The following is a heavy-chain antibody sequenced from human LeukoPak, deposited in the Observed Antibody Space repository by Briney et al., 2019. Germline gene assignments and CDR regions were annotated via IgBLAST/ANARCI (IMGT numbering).Heavy chain of an antibody. J-gene: IGHJ5*02. V-gene: IGHV4-38-2*02. Sequence: SETLSLTCTVSGYSITRGYFWGWIRQSPGKGLEWIASMFHSGSTYYNPSLKSRVTMSVDTSKNQFSLRLSSVTAADTAVYYCARLSVAAAGPNWFDPWGQGTLVTVSS. CDR3: ARLSVAAAGPNWFDP. D-gene: IGHD6-13*01. CDR2: MFHSGST. CDR1: GYSITRGYF.